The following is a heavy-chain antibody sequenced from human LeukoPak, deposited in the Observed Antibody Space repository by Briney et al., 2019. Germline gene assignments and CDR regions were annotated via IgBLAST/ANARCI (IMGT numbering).Heavy chain of an antibody. V-gene: IGHV3-48*02. D-gene: IGHD3-22*01. Sequence: GGSLRLSCAASGFTFSSYSMNWVRQAPGKGLEWVSYISSSSRTIYYADSVKGRFTISRDNAKNSLYLQMNSLRDEDTAVYYCARDLLLGSGYFFDYWGQGTLVTVSS. CDR1: GFTFSSYS. CDR3: ARDLLLGSGYFFDY. CDR2: ISSSSRTI. J-gene: IGHJ4*02.